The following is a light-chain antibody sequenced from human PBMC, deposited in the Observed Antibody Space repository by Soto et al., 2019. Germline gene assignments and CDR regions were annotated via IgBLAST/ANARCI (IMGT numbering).Light chain of an antibody. CDR1: SSDVGGYNY. J-gene: IGLJ2*01. V-gene: IGLV2-14*01. Sequence: QSALTQPASVSGSPGQSITISCTGTSSDVGGYNYVSWYQQHPGKAPKLMIYDVSNRPSGVSNRFSGSKSGNTASLTISGLQADDEADYYCSSYTSSSNPVVFGGGTKLTVL. CDR3: SSYTSSSNPVV. CDR2: DVS.